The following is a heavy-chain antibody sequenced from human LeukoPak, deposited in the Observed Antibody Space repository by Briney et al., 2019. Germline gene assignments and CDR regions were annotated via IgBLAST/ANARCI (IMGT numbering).Heavy chain of an antibody. V-gene: IGHV4-59*01. CDR1: GGSISSYY. CDR2: IYYSGST. J-gene: IGHJ4*02. CDR3: ARARLIAAAIEY. D-gene: IGHD6-13*01. Sequence: SEPLSLTCTVSGGSISSYYWSWIRQATGKGLEFIGYIYYSGSTNYNPSLKSRVTISVDTPKKQFSLKLTSVIAADTAVYYCARARLIAAAIEYWGQGTLVTVSS.